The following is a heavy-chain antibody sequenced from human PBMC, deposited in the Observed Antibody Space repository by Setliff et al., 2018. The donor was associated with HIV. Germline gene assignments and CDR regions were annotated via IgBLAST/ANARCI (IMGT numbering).Heavy chain of an antibody. CDR1: GDTFRTDA. CDR2: IIPLFGIA. V-gene: IGHV1-69*10. CDR3: ARLTGNTSGYRRFDP. J-gene: IGHJ5*02. D-gene: IGHD1-20*01. Sequence: SVKVSCKTSGDTFRTDAISWVRQAPGQGLEWMGGIIPLFGIANYAQKFQGRVTITADKSTSTAYMELSSLRSEDTAVYYCARLTGNTSGYRRFDPWGQGALVTVSS.